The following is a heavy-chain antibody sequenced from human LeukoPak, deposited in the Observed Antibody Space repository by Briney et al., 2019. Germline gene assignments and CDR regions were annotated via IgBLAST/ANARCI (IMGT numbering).Heavy chain of an antibody. CDR1: GFTFNNAW. V-gene: IGHV3-15*01. J-gene: IGHJ5*02. D-gene: IGHD6-19*01. Sequence: GGSLRLSCAASGFTFNNAWMNWVRQAPGKGLEWVGRIKSKNVGGTTDYAAPVKGRFTISRDDSKNTVYLQMNSLKIEDTAVYYCAGDTHSSSWYVHWGQGTLVTVSS. CDR3: AGDTHSSSWYVH. CDR2: IKSKNVGGTT.